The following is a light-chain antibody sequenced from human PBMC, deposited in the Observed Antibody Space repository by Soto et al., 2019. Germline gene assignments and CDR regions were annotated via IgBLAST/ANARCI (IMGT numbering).Light chain of an antibody. J-gene: IGLJ2*01. V-gene: IGLV1-44*01. CDR1: NSNIGSNP. CDR2: SNY. Sequence: QSVLTQPPSASGTPGQRVTISCSGSNSNIGSNPVHWYQQFPGTAPKVLIYSNYQRPSGVPDRFSGSKSGTSASLAISGLQSEAEADYYCAAWDDRLSDLLFGGGTKGTVL. CDR3: AAWDDRLSDLL.